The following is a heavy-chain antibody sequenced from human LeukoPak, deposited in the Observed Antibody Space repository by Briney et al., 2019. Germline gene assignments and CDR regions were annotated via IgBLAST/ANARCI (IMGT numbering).Heavy chain of an antibody. Sequence: GSSVKVSCKASGGTFSSYAISWVRQAPGQGLEWMGGIIPIFGTANYAQKFQGRVTITADESTSTAYMELSSLRSEDTAVYYCARPQDIVVVVAVTDYYGMDVWGQGTTVTVFS. D-gene: IGHD2-15*01. J-gene: IGHJ6*02. CDR2: IIPIFGTA. CDR1: GGTFSSYA. V-gene: IGHV1-69*01. CDR3: ARPQDIVVVVAVTDYYGMDV.